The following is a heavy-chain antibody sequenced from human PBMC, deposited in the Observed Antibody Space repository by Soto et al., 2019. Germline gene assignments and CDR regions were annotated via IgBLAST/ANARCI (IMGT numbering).Heavy chain of an antibody. CDR3: ARGGGGYCISTSCYAWFDP. CDR1: GGSISSGDYY. Sequence: SETLSLTCTVSGGSISSGDYYWSWIRQPPGKGLEWIGYIYYSGSTYYNPSLKSRVTISVDTSKNQFSLKLSSVTAADTAVYYWARGGGGYCISTSCYAWFDPWGQGALVTVSS. V-gene: IGHV4-30-4*01. CDR2: IYYSGST. D-gene: IGHD2-2*01. J-gene: IGHJ5*02.